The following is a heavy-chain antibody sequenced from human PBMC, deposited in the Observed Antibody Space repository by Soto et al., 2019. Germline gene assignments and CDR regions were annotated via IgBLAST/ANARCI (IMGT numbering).Heavy chain of an antibody. V-gene: IGHV4-59*12. Sequence: SETLSLTCTFSCGSFSSFYCDFIRHPPGQGLEWIGYVYYSGTTYYNPSLKSRVIISVDTSKNQFSLKLSSVTAADTAVYYCARDYYDSPDNWFDPWGQGTLVTVSS. D-gene: IGHD3-22*01. CDR2: VYYSGTT. CDR3: ARDYYDSPDNWFDP. J-gene: IGHJ5*02. CDR1: CGSFSSFY.